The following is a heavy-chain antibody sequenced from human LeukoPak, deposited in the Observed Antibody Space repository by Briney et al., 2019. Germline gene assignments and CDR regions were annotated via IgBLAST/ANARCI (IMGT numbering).Heavy chain of an antibody. CDR1: GFTFSSYA. Sequence: QAGGSLRLSCAASGFTFSSYAMHWVREAPGKGLEWVAVISYDGSNKYYADSVKGRFTISRDNSKNTLYLQMNSPRAEDTAVYYYARGPYDILTGYPEAYWGQGTLVTVSS. J-gene: IGHJ4*02. CDR3: ARGPYDILTGYPEAY. D-gene: IGHD3-9*01. V-gene: IGHV3-30*04. CDR2: ISYDGSNK.